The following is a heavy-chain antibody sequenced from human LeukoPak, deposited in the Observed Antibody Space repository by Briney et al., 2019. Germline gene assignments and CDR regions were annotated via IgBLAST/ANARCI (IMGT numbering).Heavy chain of an antibody. CDR3: ARMGSSWYYFDY. Sequence: GGSLRLSCAASGFTFSDYWMTWVRQAPGKGLEWVANIKQDGSEKYYVDSVKGRFTISRDNAKNSLYLQMNSLRAEDTAVYYCARMGSSWYYFDYWGQGTLVTVSS. D-gene: IGHD6-13*01. CDR2: IKQDGSEK. CDR1: GFTFSDYW. J-gene: IGHJ4*02. V-gene: IGHV3-7*03.